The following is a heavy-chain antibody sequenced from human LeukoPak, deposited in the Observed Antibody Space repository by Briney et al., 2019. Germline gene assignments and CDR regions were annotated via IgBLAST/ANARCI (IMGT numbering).Heavy chain of an antibody. CDR2: ISSGGST. Sequence: GGSLRLSCVASGFTVSSNYMNWVRQAPGKGLEWVSGISSGGSTYYADSVKGRFTISRDNSKNTLFLQMNSLRAEDTAVYYCAKDTYSSSPYYFDYWGQGTLVTVSS. CDR3: AKDTYSSSPYYFDY. CDR1: GFTVSSNY. J-gene: IGHJ4*02. V-gene: IGHV3-53*01. D-gene: IGHD6-6*01.